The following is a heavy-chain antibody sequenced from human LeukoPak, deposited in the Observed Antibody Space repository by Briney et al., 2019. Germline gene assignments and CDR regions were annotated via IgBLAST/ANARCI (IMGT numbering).Heavy chain of an antibody. CDR3: ATTSRDSDAYYDYLNY. CDR2: INPDSGAT. J-gene: IGHJ4*02. CDR1: GYTFTAYF. D-gene: IGHD3-10*01. V-gene: IGHV1-2*02. Sequence: GASVTVSFTASGYTFTAYFMNWVRQALGQGLEWMGCINPDSGATNYAQKFQGRVTMTRDTSITTAYMELSRLTSGDTAVYFCATTSRDSDAYYDYLNYWGQGTLITVSS.